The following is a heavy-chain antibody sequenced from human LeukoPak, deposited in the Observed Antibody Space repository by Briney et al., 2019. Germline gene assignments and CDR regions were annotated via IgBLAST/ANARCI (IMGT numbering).Heavy chain of an antibody. CDR2: FDPEDGET. J-gene: IGHJ4*02. D-gene: IGHD3-9*01. Sequence: ASVKVSCKVSGYTLTELSMHWVRQAPGKGLEWMGGFDPEDGETIYAQKFKGRVTMTTDTSTSTAYMELRSLRSDDTAVYYCAREGYYDILTGPDYWGQGTLVTVSS. CDR1: GYTLTELS. V-gene: IGHV1-24*01. CDR3: AREGYYDILTGPDY.